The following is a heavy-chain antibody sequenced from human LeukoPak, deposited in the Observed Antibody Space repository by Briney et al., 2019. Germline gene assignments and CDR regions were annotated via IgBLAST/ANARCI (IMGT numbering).Heavy chain of an antibody. V-gene: IGHV3-48*01. D-gene: IGHD4-23*01. J-gene: IGHJ6*03. Sequence: PGGSLRLSCAASGFTFSSYSMNWVRQAPGKGLEWVSYISSSSSTIYYADSVKGRFTISRDNAKNSLYLQMNSLRAEDTAVYYCASEDVVTPSYYYYMDVWGKGTTVTVSS. CDR3: ASEDVVTPSYYYYMDV. CDR1: GFTFSSYS. CDR2: ISSSSSTI.